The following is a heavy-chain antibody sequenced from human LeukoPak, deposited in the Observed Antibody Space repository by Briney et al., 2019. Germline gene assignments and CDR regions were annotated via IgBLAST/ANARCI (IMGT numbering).Heavy chain of an antibody. CDR2: IYYSGST. Sequence: PSETLSLTCTVSGGSISTYYWNWIQQPPGKGLEWIGYIYYSGSTYYNPSLKSRVTISVDTSKSQFSLKLSSVTAADTAVYYCARVSPTTLMDYWGQGTLVTVSS. D-gene: IGHD1-26*01. CDR3: ARVSPTTLMDY. CDR1: GGSISTYY. J-gene: IGHJ4*02. V-gene: IGHV4-59*12.